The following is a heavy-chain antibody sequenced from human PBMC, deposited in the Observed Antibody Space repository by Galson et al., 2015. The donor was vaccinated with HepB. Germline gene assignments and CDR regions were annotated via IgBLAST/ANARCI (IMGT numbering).Heavy chain of an antibody. CDR2: INANGGST. D-gene: IGHD1-26*01. J-gene: IGHJ4*02. CDR3: ATRASGSYYYFDS. CDR1: GFTFSSYA. V-gene: IGHV3-23*01. Sequence: SLRLSCAASGFTFSSYAMSWVRQAPGKGLEWVSGINANGGSTYYADSVKGRFTISRDNSKNTLYLQMNSLRAEDTAVYYCATRASGSYYYFDSWSQGTLVTVSS.